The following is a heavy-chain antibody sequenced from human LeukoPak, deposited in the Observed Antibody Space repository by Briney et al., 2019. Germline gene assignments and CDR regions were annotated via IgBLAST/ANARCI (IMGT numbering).Heavy chain of an antibody. D-gene: IGHD6-13*01. Sequence: PGGSLRLSCAASVFTFSSYEMNWVRQAPGKGLEWVSYISSSGNTIYYADSLKGRFTISRDNAKNSLHLQMNSLRSEHTAVYYCARIPSQKQQLPWFDPWGQGTLVTVSS. CDR2: ISSSGNTI. J-gene: IGHJ5*02. CDR1: VFTFSSYE. CDR3: ARIPSQKQQLPWFDP. V-gene: IGHV3-48*03.